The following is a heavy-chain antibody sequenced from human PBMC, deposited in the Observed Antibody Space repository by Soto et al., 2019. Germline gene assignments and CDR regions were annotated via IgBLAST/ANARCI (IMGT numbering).Heavy chain of an antibody. D-gene: IGHD2-15*01. J-gene: IGHJ4*02. CDR2: IYHSGST. Sequence: SETLSLTCAVSGGSISSSNWWTWVRQPPGKGLEWIGEIYHSGSTNYNPSLKSRVTISVDKSKNQFSLKLSSVTAADTAVYYCARVLPGAPLPGRRAYFDYWGQGTLVTVSS. CDR1: GGSISSSNW. V-gene: IGHV4-4*02. CDR3: ARVLPGAPLPGRRAYFDY.